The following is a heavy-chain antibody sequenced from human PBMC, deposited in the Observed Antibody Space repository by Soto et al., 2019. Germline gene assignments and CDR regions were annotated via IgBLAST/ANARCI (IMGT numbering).Heavy chain of an antibody. V-gene: IGHV3-21*01. CDR1: GFTFTRYS. CDR2: ISSTTNYI. Sequence: GSLRLSCAASGFTFTRYSMNWVRQAPGKGLEWVSSISSTTNYIYYADSMKGRFTVSRDNAKNSVYLEMNSLSAEDTAVYYCARESEDLTSNFDYWGQGTLVTVSS. J-gene: IGHJ4*02. CDR3: ARESEDLTSNFDY.